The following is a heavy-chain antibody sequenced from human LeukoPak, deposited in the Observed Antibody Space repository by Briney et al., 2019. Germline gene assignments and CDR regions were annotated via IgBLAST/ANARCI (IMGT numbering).Heavy chain of an antibody. Sequence: ASVKVSCKASGYTFTSYDINWVRQATGQGLEWMGWMNPNSGNTGYAQKFQGRVTMTRNTSISTACMELSSLRSEDTAVYYCARGGYCSGGSCYRNWFDPWGQGTLVTVSS. D-gene: IGHD2-15*01. J-gene: IGHJ5*02. V-gene: IGHV1-8*01. CDR1: GYTFTSYD. CDR3: ARGGYCSGGSCYRNWFDP. CDR2: MNPNSGNT.